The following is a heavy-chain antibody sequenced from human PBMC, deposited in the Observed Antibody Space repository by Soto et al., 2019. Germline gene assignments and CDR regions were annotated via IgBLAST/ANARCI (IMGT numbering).Heavy chain of an antibody. J-gene: IGHJ4*02. D-gene: IGHD4-17*01. CDR2: IIPILGIA. Sequence: QVQLVQSGAEVKKPGSSVKVSCKASGGTFSSYTISWVRQAPGQGLEWMGRIIPILGIANYAQKFQGRVTITADKSTMTAYMELSSLRSEDTAVYYCAREDYGGNSGAENPFDYWGQGTLVTVSS. CDR3: AREDYGGNSGAENPFDY. CDR1: GGTFSSYT. V-gene: IGHV1-69*02.